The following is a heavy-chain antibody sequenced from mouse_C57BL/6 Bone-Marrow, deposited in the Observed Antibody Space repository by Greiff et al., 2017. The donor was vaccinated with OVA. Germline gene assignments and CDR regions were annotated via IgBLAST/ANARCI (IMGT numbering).Heavy chain of an antibody. V-gene: IGHV1-7*01. J-gene: IGHJ1*03. CDR1: GYTFTSYW. CDR2: INPSSGYT. CDR3: ERRGFITTVVGWYFDV. Sequence: QVQLQQSGAELAKPGASVKLSCKASGYTFTSYWMHWVNQRPGQGLEWIGYINPSSGYTKYNQKFKDKATLTAAKSSSTAYMQLSSLTYEDSAVYYCERRGFITTVVGWYFDVWGTGTTVTVSS. D-gene: IGHD1-1*01.